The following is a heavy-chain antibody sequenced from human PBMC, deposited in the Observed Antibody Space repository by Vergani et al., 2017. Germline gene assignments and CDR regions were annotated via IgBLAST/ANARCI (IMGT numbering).Heavy chain of an antibody. J-gene: IGHJ6*02. CDR2: ISGSGGST. CDR3: AKDRDYDSRGYYYGYYYYGMDV. Sequence: EVQLLESGGGLVQPGGSLRLSCAASGFTFSSYAMSWVRQAPGKGLEWVSAISGSGGSTYYADSVKGRFTISRDNSKNTLYLQMNSLRAEDTAVYYCAKDRDYDSRGYYYGYYYYGMDVWGQGTTVTVSS. CDR1: GFTFSSYA. D-gene: IGHD3-22*01. V-gene: IGHV3-23*01.